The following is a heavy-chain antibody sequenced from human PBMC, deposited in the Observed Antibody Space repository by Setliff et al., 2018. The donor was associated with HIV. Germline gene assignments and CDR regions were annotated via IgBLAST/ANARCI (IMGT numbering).Heavy chain of an antibody. CDR1: TFTFRTYW. Sequence: LSLSCAASTFTFRTYWMSWVRQAPGKGLEWVSAVRAGGGSTYYADSVKGRFTISRDNSKNTLYLQMNSLRAEDTAEYYCAKRGYDSSALRAFDAFDIWGQGTLVTVSS. V-gene: IGHV3-23*01. D-gene: IGHD3-22*01. J-gene: IGHJ3*02. CDR3: AKRGYDSSALRAFDAFDI. CDR2: VRAGGGST.